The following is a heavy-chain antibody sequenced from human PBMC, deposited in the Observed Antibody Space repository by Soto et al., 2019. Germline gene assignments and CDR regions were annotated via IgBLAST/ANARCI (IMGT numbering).Heavy chain of an antibody. CDR3: ARYDISTGYPSHFDY. Sequence: QVQLQESGPGLVKPSETLSLTCTVSGGSVSSGNYYWSWIRQPPGKGLEWIGYIYYSGSTNYNPYLKSRVSIXDDXSXTHFSLTLHSVTAADTAVYYCARYDISTGYPSHFDYWGQGTLVTVSS. CDR2: IYYSGST. CDR1: GGSVSSGNYY. D-gene: IGHD3-9*01. V-gene: IGHV4-61*03. J-gene: IGHJ4*02.